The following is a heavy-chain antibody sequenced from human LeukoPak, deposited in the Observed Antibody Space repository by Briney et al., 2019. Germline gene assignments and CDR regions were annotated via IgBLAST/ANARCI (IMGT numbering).Heavy chain of an antibody. CDR1: GFTFSSYA. CDR2: ISGSGGST. V-gene: IGHV3-23*01. J-gene: IGHJ4*02. Sequence: GGSLRLSCAASGFTFSSYAMTWVRQAPGKGLEWVSAISGSGGSTYYVDSVKGRFTISRDNSKNTLYLQMNSLRAEDTAVYYCAKGPYTGSYFGRDYWGQGTLVTVSS. D-gene: IGHD1-26*01. CDR3: AKGPYTGSYFGRDY.